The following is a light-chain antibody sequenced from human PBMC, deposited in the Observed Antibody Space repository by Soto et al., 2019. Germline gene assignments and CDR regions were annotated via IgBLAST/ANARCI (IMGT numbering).Light chain of an antibody. Sequence: ALPLTQSPSSLSASVGDRVTITCRASQGISSALAWYQQKPGKAPKLLIYDASSLESGVPSRFSGSGSGTDFTLTISSLQPEDFATYYCQQFNSYPFGGGTKVEIK. CDR2: DAS. J-gene: IGKJ4*01. CDR3: QQFNSYP. CDR1: QGISSA. V-gene: IGKV1-13*02.